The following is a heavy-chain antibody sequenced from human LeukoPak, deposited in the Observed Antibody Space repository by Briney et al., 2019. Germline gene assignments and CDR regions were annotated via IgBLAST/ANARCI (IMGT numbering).Heavy chain of an antibody. Sequence: SETLSLTCTVSGVSISSDYWSWIRQLPGKGLEWIGYIYYSGSTNYNPSLKSRVTISVDTSKNQFSLKLSSVTAADTAVYYCARVMMVRGVTPNYYYYGMDVWGQGTTVTVSS. CDR2: IYYSGST. J-gene: IGHJ6*02. D-gene: IGHD3-10*01. V-gene: IGHV4-59*01. CDR3: ARVMMVRGVTPNYYYYGMDV. CDR1: GVSISSDY.